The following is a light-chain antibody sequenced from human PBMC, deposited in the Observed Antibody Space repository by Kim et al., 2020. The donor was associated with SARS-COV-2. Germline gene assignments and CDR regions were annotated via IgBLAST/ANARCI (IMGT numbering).Light chain of an antibody. V-gene: IGLV2-11*01. CDR1: SSDVGGYNY. CDR2: DVI. Sequence: GQSITISCTGTSSDVGGYNYVAWYQLHPGKTPKLMIYDVIKRPSGVPDRFSASKSGNTASLTISSLRAEDEADYYCCSYAGTYTWVFGGGTQLTVL. J-gene: IGLJ3*02. CDR3: CSYAGTYTWV.